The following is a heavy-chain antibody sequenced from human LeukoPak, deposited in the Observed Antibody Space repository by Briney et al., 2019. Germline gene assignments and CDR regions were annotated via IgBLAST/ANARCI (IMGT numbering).Heavy chain of an antibody. CDR3: ARDGGYSGYDSGPYYFDY. CDR2: IYSGGST. J-gene: IGHJ4*02. Sequence: GGSLRLSCAASGFTFSSYAMHWVRQAPGKGLEWVSVIYSGGSTYYADSAKGRFTISRDNSKNTLYLQMNSLRAEDTAVYYCARDGGYSGYDSGPYYFDYWGQGTLVTVSS. D-gene: IGHD5-12*01. V-gene: IGHV3-53*01. CDR1: GFTFSSYA.